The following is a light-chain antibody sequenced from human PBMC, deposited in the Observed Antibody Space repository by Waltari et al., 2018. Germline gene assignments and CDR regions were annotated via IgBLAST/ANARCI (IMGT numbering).Light chain of an antibody. CDR3: ETGGHGTWV. V-gene: IGLV4-69*01. CDR2: VNSDGSH. CDR1: SGHRGNA. Sequence: QLVVTQSPSVSAALGASVKLTCTLSSGHRGNAIPWPQPHPGKGPRYLMKVNSDGSHSKGDEIPDRFSGSSSGAERYLTISNVQSEDEADYYCETGGHGTWVFGGGTRLTVL. J-gene: IGLJ3*02.